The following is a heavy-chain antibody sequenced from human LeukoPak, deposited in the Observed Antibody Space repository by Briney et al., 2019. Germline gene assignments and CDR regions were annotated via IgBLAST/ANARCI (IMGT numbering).Heavy chain of an antibody. CDR2: INHSGST. CDR1: GDSVTNYY. Sequence: PSETLSLTCTVSGDSVTNYYWSWIRQPPGKGLEWIGEINHSGSTNYNPSLKSRVTISVDTSKNQFSLKLSSVTAADTAVYYCARLEWELQDFDYWGQGTLVTVSS. CDR3: ARLEWELQDFDY. V-gene: IGHV4-34*01. J-gene: IGHJ4*02. D-gene: IGHD1-26*01.